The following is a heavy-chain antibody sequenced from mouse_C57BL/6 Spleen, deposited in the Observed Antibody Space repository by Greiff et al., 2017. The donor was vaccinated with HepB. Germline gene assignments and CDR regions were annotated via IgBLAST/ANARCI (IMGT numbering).Heavy chain of an antibody. J-gene: IGHJ3*01. CDR3: ARDEGSSGYRTWFAY. D-gene: IGHD3-2*02. CDR1: GYSITSGYD. Sequence: EVQLQESGPGMVKPSQSLSLTCTVTGYSITSGYDWHWIRHFPGNKLEWMGYISYSGSTNYNPSLKSRISITHDTSKNHFFLKLNSVTTEDTATYYCARDEGSSGYRTWFAYWGQGTLVTVSA. V-gene: IGHV3-1*01. CDR2: ISYSGST.